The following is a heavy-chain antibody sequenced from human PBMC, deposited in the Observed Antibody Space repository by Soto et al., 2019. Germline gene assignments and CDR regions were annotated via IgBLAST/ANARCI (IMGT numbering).Heavy chain of an antibody. V-gene: IGHV3-30*18. CDR2: ISYDGSNK. D-gene: IGHD3-22*01. J-gene: IGHJ4*02. CDR1: GLTFSSYG. CDR3: ANGPEYYYDSSGYCPFDY. Sequence: GSLRLSCAASGLTFSSYGMHWVRQAPGKGLEWVAVISYDGSNKYYADSVKGRFTISRDNSKNTLYLQMNSLRAEDTAVYYCANGPEYYYDSSGYCPFDYWGQGTLVTVSS.